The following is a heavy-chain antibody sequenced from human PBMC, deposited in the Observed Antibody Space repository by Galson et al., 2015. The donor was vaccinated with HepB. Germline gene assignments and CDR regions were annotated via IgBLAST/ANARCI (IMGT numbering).Heavy chain of an antibody. J-gene: IGHJ4*02. CDR2: ISYDGSNK. CDR3: ARELTMVRSYYFDY. Sequence: SLRLDCVASGFNFNSYIMHCVRQAPGKGLEWGAVISYDGSNKYYAASVKGRFTISRDNSKKTLYLQMNSLRAEDTAVYYCARELTMVRSYYFDYWGQGTLVTVSS. D-gene: IGHD3-10*01. V-gene: IGHV3-30-3*01. CDR1: GFNFNSYI.